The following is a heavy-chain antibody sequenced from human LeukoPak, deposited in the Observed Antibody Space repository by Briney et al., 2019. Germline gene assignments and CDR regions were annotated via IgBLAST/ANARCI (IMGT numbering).Heavy chain of an antibody. Sequence: ASVKVSCKASGYTFTSYGISWVRQAPGQGPEWMGWISAYNGNTNYAQKLQGRVIMTTDASTNTVYMELSSLKFDDSAVYFCARESGSVPFYNALTGRQDYYFYYMDVWGKGTTVTVSS. CDR3: ARESGSVPFYNALTGRQDYYFYYMDV. CDR1: GYTFTSYG. CDR2: ISAYNGNT. D-gene: IGHD3-9*01. V-gene: IGHV1-18*01. J-gene: IGHJ6*03.